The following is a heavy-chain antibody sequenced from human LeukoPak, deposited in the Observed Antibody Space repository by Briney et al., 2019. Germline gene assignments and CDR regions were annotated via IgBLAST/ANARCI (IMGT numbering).Heavy chain of an antibody. J-gene: IGHJ1*01. V-gene: IGHV3-23*01. CDR1: GFTFSSYS. Sequence: GGSLRLSCAASGFTFSSYSMSWVRQAPGKGLEWVSGISGGGGSTYYADSVKGRFTISRDNSKNTLYLQMNSLRAEDTDLYYCAKQRYRRYDFLAGNEYFQYWAQGTLVTVSS. D-gene: IGHD5-12*01. CDR3: AKQRYRRYDFLAGNEYFQY. CDR2: ISGGGGST.